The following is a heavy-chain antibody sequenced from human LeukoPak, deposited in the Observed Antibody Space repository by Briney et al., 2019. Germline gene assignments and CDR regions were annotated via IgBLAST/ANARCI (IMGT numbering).Heavy chain of an antibody. J-gene: IGHJ4*02. D-gene: IGHD3-22*01. Sequence: GGSLRLSCAASGFSFSSYSMNWVRQAPGKGLERVSSISSTSRSSYIFYAESVKGRFTISRDNTKNSLFLQMNSLVAEDTAVYYCARGYIDNLGYSPRSSFDSWGQGSLVTVSS. CDR2: ISSTSRSSYI. CDR1: GFSFSSYS. CDR3: ARGYIDNLGYSPRSSFDS. V-gene: IGHV3-21*01.